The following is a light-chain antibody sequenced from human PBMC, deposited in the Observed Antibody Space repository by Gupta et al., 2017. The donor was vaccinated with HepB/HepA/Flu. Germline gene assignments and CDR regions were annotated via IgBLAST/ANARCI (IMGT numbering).Light chain of an antibody. CDR2: DDY. V-gene: IGLV3-21*02. CDR3: QVWDSDSDNVV. Sequence: SYVLTQNPSVSVAPGQTALITCEGDNIGMKSVHWYQQKPGQAPVLVVYDDYDRPSGIPERLSGSHTGSAATLTINRVEAGDEADYYCQVWDSDSDNVVFGGGTKLTVL. J-gene: IGLJ3*02. CDR1: NIGMKS.